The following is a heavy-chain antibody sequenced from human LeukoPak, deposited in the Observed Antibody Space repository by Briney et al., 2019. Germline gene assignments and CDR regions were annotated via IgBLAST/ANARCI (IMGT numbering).Heavy chain of an antibody. CDR3: ASTYYYDSSGYYQTFDY. CDR1: GGSISSGGYY. Sequence: SETLSLTCTVSGGSISSGGYYWSWIRRHPGKGLEWIGYIYYSGSTYYNPSLKSRVTISVDTSKNQFSLKLSSVTAADTAVYYCASTYYYDSSGYYQTFDYWGQGTLVTVSS. CDR2: IYYSGST. D-gene: IGHD3-22*01. J-gene: IGHJ4*02. V-gene: IGHV4-31*03.